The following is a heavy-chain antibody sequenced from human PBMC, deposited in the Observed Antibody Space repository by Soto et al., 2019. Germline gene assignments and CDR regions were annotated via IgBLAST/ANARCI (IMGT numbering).Heavy chain of an antibody. CDR3: ARHGAYSTSVYYYYGMDV. CDR2: SNYGGPT. CDR1: GGAINSTVYY. Sequence: PSETLSLTCTVSGGAINSTVYYWGWIRQPPGEGLEWIGSSNYGGPTYYSPSLQSRVTISLDTAKNHFSLNLRSVTAADTAVYYCARHGAYSTSVYYYYGMDVWGQGTTVTV. V-gene: IGHV4-39*01. J-gene: IGHJ6*02. D-gene: IGHD6-13*01.